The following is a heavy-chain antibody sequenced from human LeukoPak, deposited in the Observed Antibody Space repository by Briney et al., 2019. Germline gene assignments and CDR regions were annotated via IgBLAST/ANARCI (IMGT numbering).Heavy chain of an antibody. Sequence: GGSLRLSCAASGFTFSSYSMNWVRQAPGKGLEWVSSISSSSSYIYYADSVKGRFTISRDNAKNSLYLQMNSLRAEDTAVYYCAGDRRGTTVRHNLGFDYWGQGTLVTVSS. D-gene: IGHD4-17*01. J-gene: IGHJ4*02. CDR2: ISSSSSYI. V-gene: IGHV3-21*01. CDR1: GFTFSSYS. CDR3: AGDRRGTTVRHNLGFDY.